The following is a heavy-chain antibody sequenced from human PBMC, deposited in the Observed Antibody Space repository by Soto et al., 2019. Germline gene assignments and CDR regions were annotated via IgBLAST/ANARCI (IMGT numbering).Heavy chain of an antibody. V-gene: IGHV3-30*18. CDR2: ISYDGSNK. CDR1: GFTFSNYG. J-gene: IGHJ6*02. Sequence: PGGSLRLSCVASGFTFSNYGMHWVRQAPGKGLEWVAVISYDGSNKYYVDSVKGRFTISRDNSKNTLYLQMTSLRTEDTALYYCAKLDEGGLQYAYYAMDVWGQGTTVTVSS. CDR3: AKLDEGGLQYAYYAMDV. D-gene: IGHD2-15*01.